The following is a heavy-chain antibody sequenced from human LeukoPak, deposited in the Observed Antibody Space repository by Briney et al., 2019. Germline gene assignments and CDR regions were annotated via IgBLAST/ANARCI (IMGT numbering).Heavy chain of an antibody. CDR1: GYTFSSYY. V-gene: IGHV1-46*01. J-gene: IGHJ4*02. CDR3: ARDRRYDSSGYSLDY. D-gene: IGHD3-22*01. CDR2: INPSGGST. Sequence: ASVKVSCKASGYTFSSYYMHWVRQAPGQGLEWMGIINPSGGSTNYAQKFQGRVTMTRDTSTSTVYMELSSLRFEDTAVYYCARDRRYDSSGYSLDYWGRGTLVTVSS.